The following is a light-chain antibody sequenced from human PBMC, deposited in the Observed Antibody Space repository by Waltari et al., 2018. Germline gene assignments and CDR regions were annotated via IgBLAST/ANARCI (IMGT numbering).Light chain of an antibody. Sequence: DIQLTQSPSTLSASVGDRVTHTCRASQSIHDWLAWYQQKPGKAPKVLIYQASNLQGGVPSRFSGSYSGTEFTLTISSLQPDDFATYYCQQYDAYPYTFGQGTKLEIK. V-gene: IGKV1-5*03. CDR2: QAS. J-gene: IGKJ2*01. CDR1: QSIHDW. CDR3: QQYDAYPYT.